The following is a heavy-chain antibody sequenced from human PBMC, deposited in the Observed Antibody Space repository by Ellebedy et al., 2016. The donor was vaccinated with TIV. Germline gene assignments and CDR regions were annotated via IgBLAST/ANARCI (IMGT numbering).Heavy chain of an antibody. J-gene: IGHJ5*02. CDR3: ARDGASDYGIDL. Sequence: GESLKISXAVSGFTSTDYYMSWIRQAPGKGLEWIAYISGSGSTIYYASSVRGRFTVSRDSAKNSLLLEMNSLRAEDSGVYHCARDGASDYGIDLWGQGTLVTVSS. D-gene: IGHD4/OR15-4a*01. CDR2: ISGSGSTI. V-gene: IGHV3-11*01. CDR1: GFTSTDYY.